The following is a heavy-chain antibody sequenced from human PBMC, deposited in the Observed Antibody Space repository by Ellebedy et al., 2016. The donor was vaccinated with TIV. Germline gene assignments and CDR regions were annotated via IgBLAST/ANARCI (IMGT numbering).Heavy chain of an antibody. V-gene: IGHV3-33*01. Sequence: GESLKISCAASGFTFSSYGMHWVRQAPGKGLEWVAVIWYDGSNKYYADSVKGRFTISRDNSKNTLYLQMNSLRAEDTAVYYCARVRRIAARPDAFDIWGQGTMVTVSS. D-gene: IGHD6-6*01. CDR3: ARVRRIAARPDAFDI. CDR1: GFTFSSYG. CDR2: IWYDGSNK. J-gene: IGHJ3*02.